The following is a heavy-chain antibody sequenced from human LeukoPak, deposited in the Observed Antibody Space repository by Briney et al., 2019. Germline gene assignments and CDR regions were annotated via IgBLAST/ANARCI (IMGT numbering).Heavy chain of an antibody. J-gene: IGHJ6*03. CDR2: INPYSGGT. D-gene: IGHD3-10*01. CDR3: ARDFGYGSGSYLLYYYYYMDV. V-gene: IGHV1-2*02. CDR1: GYTFTGYY. Sequence: ASVKVSCKASGYTFTGYYMHWVRQAPGQGLEWMGWINPYSGGTNYAQKFQGRVTMTRDMSISTAYMELRSLRSDDTAVYYCARDFGYGSGSYLLYYYYYMDVWGKGTTVTISS.